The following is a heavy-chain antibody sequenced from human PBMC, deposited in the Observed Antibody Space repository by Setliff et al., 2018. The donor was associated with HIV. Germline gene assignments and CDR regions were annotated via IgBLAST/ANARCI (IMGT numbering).Heavy chain of an antibody. CDR1: GFVFYSFD. V-gene: IGHV3-23*01. CDR2: ISPGSDIT. Sequence: GGSLRLSCVASGFVFYSFDMNWVRQTPEKGLEWFSAISPGSDITYYADSVKGRFTISRDDAKNMLFLQMNSLTPEDTAIYYCAKPTSGLYPRSFDSWGQGTKVTVSS. CDR3: AKPTSGLYPRSFDS. J-gene: IGHJ3*01. D-gene: IGHD1-26*01.